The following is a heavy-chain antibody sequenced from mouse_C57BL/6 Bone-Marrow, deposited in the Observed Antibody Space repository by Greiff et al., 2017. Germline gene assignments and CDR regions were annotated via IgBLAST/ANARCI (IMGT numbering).Heavy chain of an antibody. CDR3: VRALFGSYFDY. D-gene: IGHD1-1*01. CDR2: INPNNGGT. CDR1: GYTFTDYY. V-gene: IGHV1-26*01. Sequence: VQLQQSGPELVKPGASVKISCKASGYTFTDYYMNWVKQSHGKSLEWIGDINPNNGGTSYNQKFKGKATLTVDKSSSTAYMELRSLTSEDSAVYYCVRALFGSYFDYWGQGTTLTVSS. J-gene: IGHJ2*01.